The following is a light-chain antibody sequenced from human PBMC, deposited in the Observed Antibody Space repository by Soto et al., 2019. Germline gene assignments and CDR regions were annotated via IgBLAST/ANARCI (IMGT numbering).Light chain of an antibody. CDR1: QSISSW. CDR3: QQYNSYPIT. CDR2: KAS. J-gene: IGKJ5*01. Sequence: DIQMTQSPSTLSASVGDRVTITCRASQSISSWLAWYQQKPGKAPKHLIYKASSLESGVPSRFSGSGSGTEFTLTISSLQPDDFATYYCQQYNSYPITFGPGTRLEIK. V-gene: IGKV1-5*03.